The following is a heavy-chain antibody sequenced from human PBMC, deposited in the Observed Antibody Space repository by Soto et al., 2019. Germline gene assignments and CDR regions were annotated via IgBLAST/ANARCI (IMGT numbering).Heavy chain of an antibody. V-gene: IGHV3-11*01. CDR2: ISFNGDVT. J-gene: IGHJ6*02. Sequence: PGGSLRLSCAASGFSFSAYYMSWIRQAPGKGLEWVSYISFNGDVTRYSDSVEGRFTVSRDNAKKSLYLQMNSLRVEDTAVYYCARENGHPGHNYAMDVWGQETTVTVSS. D-gene: IGHD2-8*01. CDR3: ARENGHPGHNYAMDV. CDR1: GFSFSAYY.